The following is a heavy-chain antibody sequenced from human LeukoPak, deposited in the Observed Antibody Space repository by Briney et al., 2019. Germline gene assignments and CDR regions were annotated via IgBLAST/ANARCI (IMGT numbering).Heavy chain of an antibody. CDR1: GYTFTGYY. V-gene: IGHV1-2*02. D-gene: IGHD4-17*01. J-gene: IGHJ3*02. CDR3: ASPPKSTVTTFSAFDI. Sequence: GASVKVSCKASGYTFTGYYMHWVRQAPGQGLEWMGWVNPNSGDTYYAPKFQGRVTMTRDTSISTAYMELSRLRSDDTAVYYCASPPKSTVTTFSAFDIWGQGTMVTVSS. CDR2: VNPNSGDT.